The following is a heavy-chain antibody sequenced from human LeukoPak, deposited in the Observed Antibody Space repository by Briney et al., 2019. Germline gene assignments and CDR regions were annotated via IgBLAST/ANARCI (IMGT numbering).Heavy chain of an antibody. V-gene: IGHV3-48*01. CDR1: GFTFSSYS. CDR3: ARLSSHYDFWSGSPAY. Sequence: GGSLRLSCAASGFTFSSYSMNWVRQVPGKGLEWVSYISSSRSTIYYADSVKGRFTISRDNAKNSLYLQMNSLRAEDTAVYYCARLSSHYDFWSGSPAYWGQGTLVTVSS. D-gene: IGHD3-3*01. J-gene: IGHJ4*02. CDR2: ISSSRSTI.